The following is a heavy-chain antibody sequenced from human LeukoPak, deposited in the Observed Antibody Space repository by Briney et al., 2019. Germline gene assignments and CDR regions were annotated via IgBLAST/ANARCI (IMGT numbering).Heavy chain of an antibody. D-gene: IGHD3-3*01. CDR1: GGSISSGGYY. CDR2: IYTSGST. CDR3: ARGGVVTQPGYFQH. J-gene: IGHJ1*01. Sequence: SETLSLTCTVSGGSISSGGYYWSWIRQPAGKGLEWIGRIYTSGSTNFNPSLKSRVTMSVDTSKNQFSLKLSSVTAADTAVYYCARGGVVTQPGYFQHWGQGTLVTVSS. V-gene: IGHV4-61*02.